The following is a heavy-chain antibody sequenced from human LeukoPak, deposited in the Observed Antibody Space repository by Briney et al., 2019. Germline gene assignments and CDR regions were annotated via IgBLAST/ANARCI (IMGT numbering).Heavy chain of an antibody. CDR2: ISPIFGTA. Sequence: SLKVSCKASGGTFSSYAISWVRQAPGQGLEWMGGISPIFGTANYAQKFQGRVTITADESTSTAYMELSSLRSEDTAVYYCARDEPYYDSSGSYPLDYWGQGTLVTVSS. D-gene: IGHD3-22*01. CDR1: GGTFSSYA. V-gene: IGHV1-69*01. CDR3: ARDEPYYDSSGSYPLDY. J-gene: IGHJ4*02.